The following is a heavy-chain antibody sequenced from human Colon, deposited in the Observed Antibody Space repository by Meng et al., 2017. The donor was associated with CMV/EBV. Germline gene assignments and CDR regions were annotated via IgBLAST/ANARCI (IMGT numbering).Heavy chain of an antibody. CDR1: GFTFSDYA. V-gene: IGHV3-23*01. Sequence: GESLKISCAASGFTFSDYAMTWVRQAPGKGLEWVTTAGGTGYTTYYADSVKGRFTISRDNAKNSLYLQMNSLRAEDTAVYYCAGESGDFHGRPFDSWGQGRLVTVSS. CDR3: AGESGDFHGRPFDS. J-gene: IGHJ4*02. CDR2: AGGTGYTT. D-gene: IGHD1-26*01.